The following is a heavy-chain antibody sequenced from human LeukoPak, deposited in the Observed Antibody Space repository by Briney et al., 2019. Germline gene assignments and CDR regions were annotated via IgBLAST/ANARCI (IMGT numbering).Heavy chain of an antibody. CDR1: GFTFSSYA. CDR3: AREVDSSGYEDY. J-gene: IGHJ4*02. V-gene: IGHV3-21*01. CDR2: ISSSSSYI. Sequence: GGSLRLSCAASGFTFSSYAMSWVRQAPGKGLEWVSSISSSSSYIYYADSVKGRFTISRDNAKNSLYLQMNSLRAEDTAVYYCAREVDSSGYEDYWGQGTLVTVSS. D-gene: IGHD3-22*01.